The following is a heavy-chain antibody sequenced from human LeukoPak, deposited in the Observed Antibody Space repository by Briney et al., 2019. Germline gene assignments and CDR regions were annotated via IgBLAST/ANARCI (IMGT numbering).Heavy chain of an antibody. V-gene: IGHV3-23*01. Sequence: GSLRLSCAASGFIFSDYAMNWVRQAPGKGLQWVSSISGPGGNTYYADSVKGRFTISRDNAKNTLYLQMNSLSAEDTAMYYCARSMSGSRELWGQGTLVTVSP. J-gene: IGHJ4*02. CDR3: ARSMSGSREL. CDR1: GFIFSDYA. D-gene: IGHD1-26*01. CDR2: ISGPGGNT.